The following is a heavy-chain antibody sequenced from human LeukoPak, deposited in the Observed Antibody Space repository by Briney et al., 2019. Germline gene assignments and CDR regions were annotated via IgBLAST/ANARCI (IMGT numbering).Heavy chain of an antibody. CDR1: GYTFTSYY. CDR3: ARSTSGEFEY. V-gene: IGHV1-2*02. J-gene: IGHJ4*02. D-gene: IGHD2-2*01. Sequence: GASVKVSCKTSGYTFTSYYIHWVRQAPGQGLDYMGWVNPDNGGTNYAQNFQGRVIMTRDTSISTAYMQLSRLTSDDTAVYYCARSTSGEFEYWGRGTLVSVSS. CDR2: VNPDNGGT.